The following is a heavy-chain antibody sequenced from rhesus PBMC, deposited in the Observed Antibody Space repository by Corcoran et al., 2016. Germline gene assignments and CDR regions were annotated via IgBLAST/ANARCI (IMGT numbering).Heavy chain of an antibody. V-gene: IGHV4-160*01. D-gene: IGHD2-21*01. Sequence: QVQLQASGPGLVKPSETLSLTCAVSGGPISRNYCSWIRQPPGKGLEWMGRIYDSGGSTDYNPSLKSRVTISRDTSKNQFSLKLSSVTTADTAVYYCARDGSGFYYGLDSWGQGVVVTVSS. J-gene: IGHJ6*01. CDR3: ARDGSGFYYGLDS. CDR1: GGPISRNY. CDR2: IYDSGGST.